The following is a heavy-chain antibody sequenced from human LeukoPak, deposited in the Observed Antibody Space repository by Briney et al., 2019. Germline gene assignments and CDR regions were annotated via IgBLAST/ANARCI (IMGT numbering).Heavy chain of an antibody. Sequence: TGGSLRLSCAASGFTFSSYSMNWVRQAPGKGLEWVANIKQDGSEKYYVDSVKGRFTISRDNAKNSLYLQMNSLRAEDTAVYYCARGGTYGDYVGYWGQGTLVTVSS. D-gene: IGHD1-26*01. CDR1: GFTFSSYS. J-gene: IGHJ4*02. V-gene: IGHV3-7*01. CDR3: ARGGTYGDYVGY. CDR2: IKQDGSEK.